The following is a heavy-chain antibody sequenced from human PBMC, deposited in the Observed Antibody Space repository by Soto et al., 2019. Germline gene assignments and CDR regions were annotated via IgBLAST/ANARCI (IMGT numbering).Heavy chain of an antibody. J-gene: IGHJ5*02. CDR2: IYWDDDQ. D-gene: IGHD6-13*01. CDR3: ARLTIAAAGIDRDGFDP. Sequence: QITLKESGPTLVKPTQTLTLTCTSSGFSLRTNGEGVGWIRQPPGKALEWLALIYWDDDQRYSPSLKSRLTITKDISESQVVLTMTNMDPVDTSTYCCARLTIAAAGIDRDGFDPWGAGTLVTVSS. CDR1: GFSLRTNGEG. V-gene: IGHV2-5*02.